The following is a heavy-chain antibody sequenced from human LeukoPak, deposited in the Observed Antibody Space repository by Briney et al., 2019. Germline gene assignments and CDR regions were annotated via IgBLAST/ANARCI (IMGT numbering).Heavy chain of an antibody. Sequence: GESLKISCKGSGYSFTSYWIVWVHQMPGKGLEWMRIIYPGDSDTRYSPSFQGQVTISADKSISTAYLQWSSPKASDTAMYYCAVTLTYYYDSSGSIDYWGQGTLVTVSS. CDR3: AVTLTYYYDSSGSIDY. D-gene: IGHD3-22*01. J-gene: IGHJ4*02. CDR2: IYPGDSDT. CDR1: GYSFTSYW. V-gene: IGHV5-51*07.